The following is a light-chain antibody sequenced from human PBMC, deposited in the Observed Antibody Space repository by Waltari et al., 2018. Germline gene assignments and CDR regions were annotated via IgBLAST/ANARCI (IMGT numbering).Light chain of an antibody. J-gene: IGLJ2*01. CDR3: NSRDSSGNHVV. CDR1: SLRSYS. Sequence: SSELTQDPAVSVALGQAVRITCQRDSLRSYSASLYQQKPGQAPVLVIYGKNNRPSGIPDRFSGSSSGNTASLTITGAQAEDEADYYCNSRDSSGNHVVFGGGTKLTVL. V-gene: IGLV3-19*01. CDR2: GKN.